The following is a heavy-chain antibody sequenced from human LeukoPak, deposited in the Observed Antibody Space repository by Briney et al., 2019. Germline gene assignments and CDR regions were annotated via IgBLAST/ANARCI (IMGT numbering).Heavy chain of an antibody. V-gene: IGHV3-23*01. Sequence: GSLRLSCAASGFTFSSYAMSWVRQAPGEGLECVSSISGSDGSTYYADSVKGRFTISRDNSKNTLFLQMNSLRVEDTAVYYCAKDLGGYGSDYWGQGTLVTVSS. CDR3: AKDLGGYGSDY. CDR2: ISGSDGST. D-gene: IGHD3-10*01. CDR1: GFTFSSYA. J-gene: IGHJ4*02.